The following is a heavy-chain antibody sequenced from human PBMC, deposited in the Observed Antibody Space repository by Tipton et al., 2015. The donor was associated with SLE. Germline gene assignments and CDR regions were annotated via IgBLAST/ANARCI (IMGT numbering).Heavy chain of an antibody. D-gene: IGHD2-15*01. CDR2: IKQDGSEA. Sequence: SLRLSCAASGFTFSSYWMTWVRQAPGKGLEWVADIKQDGSEAYYVDSVKGRFTISRDNAKNSLYLQMNSLRAEDTAVYYCAGRESGRFATPNFDYWGQGTLVTVSS. CDR1: GFTFSSYW. V-gene: IGHV3-7*03. CDR3: AGRESGRFATPNFDY. J-gene: IGHJ4*02.